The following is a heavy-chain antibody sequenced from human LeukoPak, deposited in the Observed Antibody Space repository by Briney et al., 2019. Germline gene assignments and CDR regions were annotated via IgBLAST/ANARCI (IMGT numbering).Heavy chain of an antibody. Sequence: SETLSLTCTVPGGSISNYYWSWIRQPPGKGLEWIGYIYYSGSTNYSPSLKSRVTISVDTSKNQFSLKLSSVTAADTAVYYCARVGGQNYYYYGMDVWGQGTTVTVSS. D-gene: IGHD3-10*01. V-gene: IGHV4-59*01. CDR1: GGSISNYY. CDR2: IYYSGST. CDR3: ARVGGQNYYYYGMDV. J-gene: IGHJ6*02.